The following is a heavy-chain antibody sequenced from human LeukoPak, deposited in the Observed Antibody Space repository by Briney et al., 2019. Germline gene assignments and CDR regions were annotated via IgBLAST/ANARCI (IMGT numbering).Heavy chain of an antibody. Sequence: SETLSLTCTVSGASISPYYLVWVRQAAGKGLEWIGRISPSGTTNYNPSLKSRVTMSVDTSKNQFSLKVISVTAADTAVYYCTTGNTYNDYWDQGTLVTVSS. V-gene: IGHV4-4*07. CDR1: GASISPYY. J-gene: IGHJ4*02. CDR3: TTGNTYNDY. CDR2: ISPSGTT. D-gene: IGHD1-14*01.